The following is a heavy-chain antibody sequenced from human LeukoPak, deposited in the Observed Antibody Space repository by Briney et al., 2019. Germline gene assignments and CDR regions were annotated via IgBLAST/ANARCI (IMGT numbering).Heavy chain of an antibody. CDR2: ISSSSSYI. CDR3: AREGVRWRSAFDI. Sequence: GGSLRLSCAASGFTFSSYWMSWVRQAPGKGLEWVSSISSSSSYIYYADSVKGRFTISRDNAKNSLYLQMNSLRAEDTAVYYCAREGVRWRSAFDIWGQGTMVTVSS. CDR1: GFTFSSYW. J-gene: IGHJ3*02. V-gene: IGHV3-21*01. D-gene: IGHD4-23*01.